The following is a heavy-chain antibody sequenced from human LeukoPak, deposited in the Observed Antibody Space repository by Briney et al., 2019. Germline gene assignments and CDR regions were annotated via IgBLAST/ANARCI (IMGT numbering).Heavy chain of an antibody. CDR3: AKGLHRLFDRVAFDI. CDR2: ISYDGSNK. CDR1: GFTFSSYG. V-gene: IGHV3-30*18. J-gene: IGHJ3*02. Sequence: GGSLRLSCAASGFTFSSYGMHWVRQAPGKGLEWVAVISYDGSNKYYADSVKGRFTISRDNSKNTLYLQMNSLRAEDTAVYYCAKGLHRLFDRVAFDIWGQGTMVTVSS. D-gene: IGHD3-22*01.